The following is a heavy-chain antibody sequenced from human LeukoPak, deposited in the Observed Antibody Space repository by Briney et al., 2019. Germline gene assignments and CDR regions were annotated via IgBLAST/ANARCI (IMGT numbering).Heavy chain of an antibody. D-gene: IGHD4-17*01. CDR1: GFTFSSYS. CDR3: ATLDGDYEIPWDYYYGMDV. CDR2: ISSSSSYI. J-gene: IGHJ6*02. Sequence: GGSLRLSCAASGFTFSSYSMNWVRQAPGKGLEWVPSISSSSSYIYYADSVKGRFTISRDNAKNSLYLQMNSLRAEDTAVYYCATLDGDYEIPWDYYYGMDVWGQGTTVTVSS. V-gene: IGHV3-21*01.